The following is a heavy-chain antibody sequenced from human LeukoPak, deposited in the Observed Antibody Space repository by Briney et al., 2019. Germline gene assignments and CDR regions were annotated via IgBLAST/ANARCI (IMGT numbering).Heavy chain of an antibody. V-gene: IGHV3-7*01. J-gene: IGHJ4*02. CDR1: GFTFSKNW. D-gene: IGHD5-12*01. Sequence: GGSLRLSCAASGFTFSKNWMSWVRQAPGKGLEWVANIKEDGTDKYYVDSVKGRFTISKDNAKNSLYLQMNSLRAEDTAVYYCARASMVATVDYWGQGTLVTVSS. CDR3: ARASMVATVDY. CDR2: IKEDGTDK.